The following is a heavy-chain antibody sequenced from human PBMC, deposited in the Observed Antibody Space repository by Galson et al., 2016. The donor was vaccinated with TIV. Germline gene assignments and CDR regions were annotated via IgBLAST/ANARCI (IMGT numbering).Heavy chain of an antibody. CDR1: GYSFTIHW. Sequence: QSGAEVKKPGESLRISCKTSGYSFTIHWIHWVRQTPEEGLEWMGVIYPGASDTKYSPSFQGQVTISADKSINTAYLQWNRLKASDTAIYFCATLSSGWPNYFDNWGQGTQVIVSS. D-gene: IGHD6-19*01. CDR2: IYPGASDT. CDR3: ATLSSGWPNYFDN. V-gene: IGHV5-51*01. J-gene: IGHJ4*02.